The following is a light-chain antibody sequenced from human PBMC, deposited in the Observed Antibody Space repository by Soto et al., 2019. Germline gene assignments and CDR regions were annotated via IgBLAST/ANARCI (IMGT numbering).Light chain of an antibody. J-gene: IGLJ1*01. CDR2: EGS. CDR1: SSDHGNYDL. V-gene: IGLV2-23*01. CDR3: CSYAGSSTYV. Sequence: QSVLPQTASLSGSSGQPINIASTSTSSDHGNYDLVSWYQQHTGKAPKLMIYEGSKRPSGVSNRFSGSKSGSTACLTISRLRAEDEADYYCCSYAGSSTYVFGTRTKVTVL.